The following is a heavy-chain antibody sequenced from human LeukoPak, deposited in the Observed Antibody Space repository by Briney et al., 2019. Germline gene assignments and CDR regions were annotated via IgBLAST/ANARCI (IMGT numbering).Heavy chain of an antibody. V-gene: IGHV4-4*02. CDR1: GGSISTTNW. Sequence: SETLSLTCGVSGGSISTTNWWTWVRQPPGEGLEWIGEVHLSGRTHYNPSLESRVTMSVDMSENHISLRLTSVTAADTAVYYCARGSIGCSSTSCYGAPDYWGQGTLVTVSS. J-gene: IGHJ4*02. CDR2: VHLSGRT. CDR3: ARGSIGCSSTSCYGAPDY. D-gene: IGHD2-2*01.